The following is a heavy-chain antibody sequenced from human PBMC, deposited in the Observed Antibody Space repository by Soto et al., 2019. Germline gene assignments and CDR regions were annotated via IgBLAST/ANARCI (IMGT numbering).Heavy chain of an antibody. V-gene: IGHV3-7*05. CDR1: GFTFSSYW. CDR3: ARLPRRPRSLWFGEVGDYGMDV. D-gene: IGHD3-10*01. J-gene: IGHJ6*02. Sequence: PGGSLRLSCAASGFTFSSYWMSWVRQAPGKGLEWVANIKQDGSEKYYVDSVKGRFTISRDNAKNSLYLQMNSLRAEDTAVYYCARLPRRPRSLWFGEVGDYGMDVWGQGTTVTVSS. CDR2: IKQDGSEK.